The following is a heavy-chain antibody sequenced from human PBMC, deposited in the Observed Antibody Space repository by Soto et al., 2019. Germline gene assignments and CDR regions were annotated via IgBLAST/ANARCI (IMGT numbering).Heavy chain of an antibody. Sequence: EVQLVESGGGLIQPGGSLRLSCAASGFTVSSNYMSWVRQAPGKGLEWVSVIYSGGSTYYADSVKGRFTISRDNSKNTLYLQMNSLRAEDTAVYYCAGFDHLLRGGNGFDYWGQGTLVTVSS. CDR2: IYSGGST. CDR3: AGFDHLLRGGNGFDY. V-gene: IGHV3-53*01. CDR1: GFTVSSNY. D-gene: IGHD5-12*01. J-gene: IGHJ4*02.